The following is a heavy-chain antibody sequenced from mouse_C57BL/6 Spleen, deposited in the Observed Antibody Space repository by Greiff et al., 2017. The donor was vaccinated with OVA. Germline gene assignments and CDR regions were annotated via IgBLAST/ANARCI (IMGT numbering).Heavy chain of an antibody. J-gene: IGHJ4*01. CDR3: ARGDSSDAMDY. Sequence: QVQLKESGAELVRPGTSVKVSCKASGYAFTNYLIEWVKQRPGQGLEWIGVINPGSGGTNYNEKFKGKATLTADKSSSTAYMQLSSLTSEDSAVYFCARGDSSDAMDYWGQGTSVTVSS. CDR2: INPGSGGT. CDR1: GYAFTNYL. V-gene: IGHV1-54*01. D-gene: IGHD3-3*01.